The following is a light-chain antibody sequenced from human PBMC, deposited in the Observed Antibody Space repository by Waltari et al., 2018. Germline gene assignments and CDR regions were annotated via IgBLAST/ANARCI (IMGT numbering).Light chain of an antibody. V-gene: IGKV3-20*01. J-gene: IGKJ2*01. CDR2: GAC. CDR1: QSLNTRY. Sequence: SASQSLNTRYLGRYQQKPVQSPGLIIYGACKSAAGMPDRFSCSGSGTDVTLTISRVELDDSAVYYCQQYGSSSMYTFGQGTKLEIK. CDR3: QQYGSSSMYT.